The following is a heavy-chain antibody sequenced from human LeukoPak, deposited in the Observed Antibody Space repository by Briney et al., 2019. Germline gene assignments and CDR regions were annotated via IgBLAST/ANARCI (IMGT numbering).Heavy chain of an antibody. CDR1: GTSFSSYY. J-gene: IGHJ4*02. D-gene: IGHD4-17*01. CDR3: ARMNTGHDY. CDR2: VNHSGYT. V-gene: IGHV4-34*01. Sequence: SETLCLTCGVSGTSFSSYYWSWIRQTPGKGLEWIGEVNHSGYTNMNPSLKSRVTISVDTSKNQFSLRMSTVTAADTAVYFCARMNTGHDYWGQGPLESVSS.